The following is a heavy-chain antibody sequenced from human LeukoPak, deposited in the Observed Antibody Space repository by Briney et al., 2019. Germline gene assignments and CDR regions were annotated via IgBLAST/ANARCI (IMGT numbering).Heavy chain of an antibody. CDR1: GYSISSGYY. Sequence: SETLSLTCTVSGYSISSGYYWGWIRQPPGKGLEWIGSIYHSGSTYYNPSLKSRVTISVGTSKNQFSLKLSSVTAADTAVYYCASRGTKYYFDYWGQGTLVTVSS. CDR3: ASRGTKYYFDY. V-gene: IGHV4-38-2*02. D-gene: IGHD1-7*01. J-gene: IGHJ4*02. CDR2: IYHSGST.